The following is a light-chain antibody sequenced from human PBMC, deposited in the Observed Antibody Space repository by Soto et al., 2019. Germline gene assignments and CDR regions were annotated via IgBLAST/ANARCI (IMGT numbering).Light chain of an antibody. Sequence: EIVLTQSPGTLSLSPGERATLSCRASQSVTSTSLAWYQQKPGQAPSLLIYGAFARATDAPDRFSGSESGTDFTLTIDRLEPEDSAVYYCQQYATSLRTFGQGTKWIS. CDR2: GAF. V-gene: IGKV3-20*01. CDR3: QQYATSLRT. J-gene: IGKJ1*01. CDR1: QSVTSTS.